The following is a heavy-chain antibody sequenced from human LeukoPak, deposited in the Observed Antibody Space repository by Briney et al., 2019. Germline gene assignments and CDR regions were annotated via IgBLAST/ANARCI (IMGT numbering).Heavy chain of an antibody. CDR3: ARPLNYYYYMDV. Sequence: PSETLSLTCTVSDGSISSSPYYWGWIRQPPGKGLEWIGSIYYSGSTYYNPSLKSRVTISVDTSKNQLSLNLNSVTAADTAVYYCARPLNYYYYMDVWGKGTTVTVSS. V-gene: IGHV4-39*01. CDR2: IYYSGST. J-gene: IGHJ6*03. CDR1: DGSISSSPYY.